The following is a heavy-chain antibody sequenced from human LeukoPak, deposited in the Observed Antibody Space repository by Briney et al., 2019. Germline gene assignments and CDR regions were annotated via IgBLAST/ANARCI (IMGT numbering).Heavy chain of an antibody. CDR3: ARTNYYDSSGYYYYYYGMDV. CDR1: GFTFSDYY. Sequence: PGGSLRLSCAASGFTFSDYYMSWIRQAPGKGLEWVSYISSSSYYTNYADSVKGRFTISRDNAKNLLYLQMNSLRAEDTAVYYCARTNYYDSSGYYYYYYGMDVWGQGTTVTVSS. V-gene: IGHV3-11*06. J-gene: IGHJ6*02. D-gene: IGHD3-22*01. CDR2: ISSSSYYT.